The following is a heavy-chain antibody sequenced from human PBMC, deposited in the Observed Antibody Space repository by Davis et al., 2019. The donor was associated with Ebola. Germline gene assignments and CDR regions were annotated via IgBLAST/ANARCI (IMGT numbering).Heavy chain of an antibody. D-gene: IGHD6-19*01. J-gene: IGHJ4*02. CDR2: ISSSSSTK. CDR3: AKELLSEGGLVVAGPGY. CDR1: GFTFSSYS. V-gene: IGHV3-48*02. Sequence: GGSLRLSCAASGFTFSSYSMNWVRQAPGKGLEWVSYISSSSSTKYYADSVKGRFTISRDNAKNSLYLQMNSLTDEDTAVYYCAKELLSEGGLVVAGPGYWGQGTLATVSS.